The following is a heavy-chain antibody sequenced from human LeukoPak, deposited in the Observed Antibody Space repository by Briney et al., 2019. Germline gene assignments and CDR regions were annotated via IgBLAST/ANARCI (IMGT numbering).Heavy chain of an antibody. D-gene: IGHD6-19*01. J-gene: IGHJ6*02. CDR3: ARAPSWYSSGWYGALGMDV. V-gene: IGHV4-34*01. CDR1: GVSFSGYY. CDR2: INHSGST. Sequence: PSETLSLTCAVYGVSFSGYYWSWIRQPPGKGLEWLGEINHSGSTNYNPSLKSRVTISVDTSKNQFSLKLSSVTAADTAVYYCARAPSWYSSGWYGALGMDVWGQGTTVTVSS.